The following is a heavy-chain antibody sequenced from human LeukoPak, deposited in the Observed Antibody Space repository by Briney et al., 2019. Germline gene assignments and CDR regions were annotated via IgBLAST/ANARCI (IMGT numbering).Heavy chain of an antibody. CDR2: IIPIFGTA. CDR3: AVEGVTIFGVPPRLFDI. D-gene: IGHD3-3*01. V-gene: IGHV1-69*13. CDR1: GGTFSSYA. J-gene: IGHJ3*02. Sequence: SVKVSCKASGGTFSSYAISWVRQAPRQGLEWMGGIIPIFGTANYAQKFQGRVTITADESTSTAYMELSSLRSEDTAVYYCAVEGVTIFGVPPRLFDIWGQGTMVTVSS.